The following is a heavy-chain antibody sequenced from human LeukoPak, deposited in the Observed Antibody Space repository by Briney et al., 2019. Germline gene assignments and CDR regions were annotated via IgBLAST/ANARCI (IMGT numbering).Heavy chain of an antibody. V-gene: IGHV3-15*01. D-gene: IGHD3-10*01. CDR2: IKSKTDGGTT. Sequence: GGSLRLSCAASGFTFSNAWMSWVRQAPGKGLEWVDRIKSKTDGGTTDYAAPVKGRFTISRDDSKNTLYLQMNSLKTEDTAVYYCTTKTALWVRGVNVDYWGQGTLVTVSS. CDR1: GFTFSNAW. CDR3: TTKTALWVRGVNVDY. J-gene: IGHJ4*02.